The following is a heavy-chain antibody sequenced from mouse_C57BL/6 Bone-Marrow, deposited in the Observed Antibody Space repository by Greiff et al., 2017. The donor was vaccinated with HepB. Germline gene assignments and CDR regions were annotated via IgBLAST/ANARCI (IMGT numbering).Heavy chain of an antibody. V-gene: IGHV1-81*01. J-gene: IGHJ4*01. D-gene: IGHD2-4*01. CDR1: GYTFTSYG. CDR2: IYPRSGNT. CDR3: ARGDYDYDVGAMDY. Sequence: VKVVESGAELARPGASVKLSCKASGYTFTSYGISWVKQRTGQGLEWIGEIYPRSGNTYYNEKFKGKATLTADKSSSTAYMELRSLTSEDSAVYFCARGDYDYDVGAMDYWGQGTSVTVSS.